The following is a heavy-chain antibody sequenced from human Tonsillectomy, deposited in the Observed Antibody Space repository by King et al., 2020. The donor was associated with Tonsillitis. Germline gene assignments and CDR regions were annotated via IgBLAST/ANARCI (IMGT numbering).Heavy chain of an antibody. CDR1: GDSISSNSAS. Sequence: VQLQQSGPGLVKPSQTPSLTCVISGDSISSNSASWNWIRQSPSRGLEWLGRTYSRFKWFNDYELSVKSRMTISPDTSKNQVSLHLNSVTPEDTAVYYCARGALWLHDSNYFDYWGQGTLITVSS. V-gene: IGHV6-1*01. J-gene: IGHJ4*02. CDR2: TYSRFKWFN. CDR3: ARGALWLHDSNYFDY. D-gene: IGHD5-24*01.